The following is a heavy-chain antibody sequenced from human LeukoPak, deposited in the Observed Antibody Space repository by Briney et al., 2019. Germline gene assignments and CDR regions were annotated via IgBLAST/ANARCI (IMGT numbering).Heavy chain of an antibody. Sequence: GSLRLSCAASGFTFSSYAMSWVRQAPGKGLEWVSAISGSGGSTYYADSVKGRFTISRDNSKNTLYLQMNSLRAEDTAVYYCAKALRHYDSGGYYYFDYWGQGTLVTVSS. V-gene: IGHV3-23*01. CDR1: GFTFSSYA. D-gene: IGHD3-22*01. J-gene: IGHJ4*02. CDR2: ISGSGGST. CDR3: AKALRHYDSGGYYYFDY.